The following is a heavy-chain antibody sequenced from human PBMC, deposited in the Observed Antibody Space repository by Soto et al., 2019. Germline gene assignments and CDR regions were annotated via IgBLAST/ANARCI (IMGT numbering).Heavy chain of an antibody. CDR2: MNPNSGNT. Sequence: ASVKVSCKASGYTFTSYDINWVRQATGQGLEWMGWMNPNSGNTGYAQKFQGRVTMTRNTSISTAYMELSSLRSEDTAVYYCARGLRYCSSTSCQPLWGYWGQGTLVTVSS. D-gene: IGHD2-2*01. V-gene: IGHV1-8*01. CDR1: GYTFTSYD. CDR3: ARGLRYCSSTSCQPLWGY. J-gene: IGHJ4*02.